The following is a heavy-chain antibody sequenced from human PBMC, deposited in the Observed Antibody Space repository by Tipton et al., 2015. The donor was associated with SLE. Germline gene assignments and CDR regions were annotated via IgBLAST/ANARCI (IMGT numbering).Heavy chain of an antibody. CDR1: GFTFSDYY. D-gene: IGHD2-15*01. Sequence: SLRLSCAASGFTFSDYYMSWIRQAPGKGLEWVSYISSSGSTIYYADSVKGRFTISRDNAKNSLYLQMNSLRAEDTAVYYCARDGGDIVVVVAATPWYFDLWGRGTLVTVSS. CDR3: ARDGGDIVVVVAATPWYFDL. J-gene: IGHJ2*01. V-gene: IGHV3-11*04. CDR2: ISSSGSTI.